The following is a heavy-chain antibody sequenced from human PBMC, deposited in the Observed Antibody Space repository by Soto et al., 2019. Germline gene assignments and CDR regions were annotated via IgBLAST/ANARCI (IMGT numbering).Heavy chain of an antibody. CDR2: INPTSGTT. Sequence: VSLNVSCKASGYTFTSYYMNLERQAPGQGLGWMGMINPTSGTTRYAQKFQGRVTLTRDTYTRTVSMELSSLRAEDTAVYYFARNLDDYCGYECEPGDYWGQGTLVTVSS. CDR3: ARNLDDYCGYECEPGDY. CDR1: GYTFTSYY. D-gene: IGHD5-12*01. V-gene: IGHV1-46*01. J-gene: IGHJ4*02.